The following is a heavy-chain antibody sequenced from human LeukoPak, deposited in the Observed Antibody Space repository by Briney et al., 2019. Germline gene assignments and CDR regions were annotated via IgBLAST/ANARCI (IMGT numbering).Heavy chain of an antibody. J-gene: IGHJ5*02. Sequence: SETLSLTCTVSGGSISSSSYYWGWIRQPPGKGLEWIGSIYYSGSTYYNPSLKSRVTISVDTSKNQFSLKLSSVTAADTAVYYCARNNIAVAIDPWGQGTLVTVSS. CDR1: GGSISSSSYY. CDR3: ARNNIAVAIDP. D-gene: IGHD6-19*01. V-gene: IGHV4-39*01. CDR2: IYYSGST.